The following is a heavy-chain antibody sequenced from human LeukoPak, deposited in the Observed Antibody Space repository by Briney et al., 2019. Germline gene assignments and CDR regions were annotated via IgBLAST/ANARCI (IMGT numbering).Heavy chain of an antibody. Sequence: GGSLRLSCAGSGFTFSSYAMSWVRQAPGKGLEWVSAISGSGGSTYYADSVKGRFTISRDNSKNTLYLQMNSLRAEDTAVYYCAKSSYYYDSSGYYFSWGQGTLVTVSS. CDR3: AKSSYYYDSSGYYFS. J-gene: IGHJ4*02. D-gene: IGHD3-22*01. CDR2: ISGSGGST. V-gene: IGHV3-23*01. CDR1: GFTFSSYA.